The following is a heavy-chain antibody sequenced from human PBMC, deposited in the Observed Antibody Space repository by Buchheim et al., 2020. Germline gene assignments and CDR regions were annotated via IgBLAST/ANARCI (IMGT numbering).Heavy chain of an antibody. CDR3: ARRKVYYDFWSGTPNWFDP. V-gene: IGHV4-34*01. Sequence: QVQLQQWGAGLLKPSETLSLTCAVYGGSFSGYYWSWIRQPPGKGLEWIGEINHSGSTNYNPSLKSRVTISVDTSKNQFSLKLSSVTAADTAVYYCARRKVYYDFWSGTPNWFDPWGQGTL. D-gene: IGHD3-3*01. J-gene: IGHJ5*02. CDR1: GGSFSGYY. CDR2: INHSGST.